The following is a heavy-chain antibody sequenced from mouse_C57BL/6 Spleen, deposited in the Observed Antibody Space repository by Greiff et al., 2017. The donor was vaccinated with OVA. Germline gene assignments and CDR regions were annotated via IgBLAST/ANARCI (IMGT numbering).Heavy chain of an antibody. V-gene: IGHV14-1*01. CDR2: IDPEDGDT. CDR1: GFNIKDYY. J-gene: IGHJ4*01. CDR3: TAYGNYDYAMDY. D-gene: IGHD2-1*01. Sequence: EVQLQQSGAELVRPGASVKLSCTASGFNIKDYYMHWVKQRPEQGLEWIGRIDPEDGDTEYAPKFQGKATMTADTSSNTAYLQLSSLTSEDTAVYYCTAYGNYDYAMDYWGQGTSVTVSS.